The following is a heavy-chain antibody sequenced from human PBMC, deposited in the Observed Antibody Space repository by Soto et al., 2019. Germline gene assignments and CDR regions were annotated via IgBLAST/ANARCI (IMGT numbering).Heavy chain of an antibody. CDR1: GYTFTSYY. Sequence: GGLVKVSCKASGYTFTSYYMHWVRQAPGQGLEWMGIINPSGGSTSYAQKFQGRVTMTRDTSTSTVYMELSSLRSEDTAVYYCARDLRADYYDSSGYLPFGMDVWGQGTTVTVSS. J-gene: IGHJ6*02. D-gene: IGHD3-22*01. CDR3: ARDLRADYYDSSGYLPFGMDV. CDR2: INPSGGST. V-gene: IGHV1-46*01.